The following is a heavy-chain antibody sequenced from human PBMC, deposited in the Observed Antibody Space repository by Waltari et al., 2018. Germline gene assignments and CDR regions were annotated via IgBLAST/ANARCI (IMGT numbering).Heavy chain of an antibody. D-gene: IGHD3-22*01. V-gene: IGHV4-59*11. CDR3: ARSYYDSSGYAPIYCYYYGMDV. Sequence: QVQLQESGPGLVKPSETLSLTCTVPGGSISSHYWSWIRQPPGKGLEWIGYIYYSGRTNYNPSLKSGVTISVDTSKNQFSLKLSTVTAADTAAYYCARSYYDSSGYAPIYCYYYGMDVWGQGTTVTVSS. CDR1: GGSISSHY. CDR2: IYYSGRT. J-gene: IGHJ6*02.